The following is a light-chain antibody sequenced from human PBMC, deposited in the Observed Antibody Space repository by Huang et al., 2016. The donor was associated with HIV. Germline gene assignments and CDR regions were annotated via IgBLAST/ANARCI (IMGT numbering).Light chain of an antibody. CDR3: QQYYSFPYT. CDR1: QGINSY. V-gene: IGKV1D-8*01. CDR2: AAS. J-gene: IGKJ2*01. Sequence: VIWMTQSPSLLSASTGDRVTISCRVSQGINSYLAWSQQKPGKAPELLIYAASTLQSGVPSRFSGSGSGTDFTLTISCLQSEDFAAYYCQQYYSFPYTFGQGTKLEIK.